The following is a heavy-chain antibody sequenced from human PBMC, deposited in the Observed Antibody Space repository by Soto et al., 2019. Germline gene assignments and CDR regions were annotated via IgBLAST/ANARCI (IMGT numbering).Heavy chain of an antibody. J-gene: IGHJ1*01. CDR1: GFTFNSYA. D-gene: IGHD1-1*01. CDR3: AKDGYYGTTYPEYFQH. CDR2: ISGSGDST. Sequence: VQLLESGGGLVQPGGSLRVSCAASGFTFNSYALSWVRQAPGKGLEWVAGISGSGDSTYYADSVKGRFIISRDKSKTTLYLQMNSLRVEDTAVYYCAKDGYYGTTYPEYFQHWGQGTLVTVSS. V-gene: IGHV3-23*01.